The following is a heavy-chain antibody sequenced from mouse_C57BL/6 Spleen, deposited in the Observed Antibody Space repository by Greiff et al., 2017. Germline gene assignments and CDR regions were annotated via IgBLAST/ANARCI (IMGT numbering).Heavy chain of an antibody. CDR1: GYAFSSSW. J-gene: IGHJ4*01. CDR2: IYPGDGDT. D-gene: IGHD2-4*01. CDR3: ARGTYYDYDLYYYAMDY. Sequence: QVQLKESGPELVKPGASVKISCKASGYAFSSSWMNWVKQRPGKGLEWVGRIYPGDGDTNYNGKFKGKATLTADKSSSTAYMQLSSLTSEDSAVYFCARGTYYDYDLYYYAMDYWGQGTSVTVSS. V-gene: IGHV1-82*01.